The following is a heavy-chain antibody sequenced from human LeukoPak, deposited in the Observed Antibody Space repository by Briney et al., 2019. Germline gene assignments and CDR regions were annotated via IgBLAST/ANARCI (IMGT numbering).Heavy chain of an antibody. CDR2: IYTNGNT. V-gene: IGHV4-4*07. J-gene: IGHJ5*02. Sequence: SETLSLTCTVSGGSISSYYWSWIRQPAGKGLEWIGHIYTNGNTNLNPSLKSRVTISVDTSKNQFSLNLNSVTAADTAVYYCARSGTYYNNWFDPWGQGTLVIVSS. D-gene: IGHD3-10*01. CDR1: GGSISSYY. CDR3: ARSGTYYNNWFDP.